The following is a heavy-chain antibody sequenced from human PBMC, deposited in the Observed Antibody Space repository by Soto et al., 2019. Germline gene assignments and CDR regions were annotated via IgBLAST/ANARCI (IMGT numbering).Heavy chain of an antibody. D-gene: IGHD3-3*01. CDR3: ARGITIFGVVDP. CDR2: MNPNSGNT. J-gene: IGHJ5*02. CDR1: GYTFTSYD. V-gene: IGHV1-8*01. Sequence: QVQLVQSGAEVKKPGASVKVSCKASGYTFTSYDINWVRQATGQGLEWMGWMNPNSGNTGYAQKSEGRVTMTRNTSISTAYMELSILRSEDTAVYYCARGITIFGVVDPGGQGTGVTVSS.